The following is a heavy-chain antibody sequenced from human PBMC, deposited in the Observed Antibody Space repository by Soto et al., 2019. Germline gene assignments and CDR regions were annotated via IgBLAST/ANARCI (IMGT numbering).Heavy chain of an antibody. D-gene: IGHD3-3*01. CDR3: AKDGVVRYLEWLFHYGMDV. CDR1: GFTFSSYG. Sequence: QVQLVESGGGVVQPGRSLRLSCAASGFTFSSYGMHWVRQAPGKGLEWVAVISYDGSNKYYADSVKGRFTISRDNSKNTLYLRMNRLRAEDTAVYCCAKDGVVRYLEWLFHYGMDVWGQGTTVTVSS. V-gene: IGHV3-30*18. CDR2: ISYDGSNK. J-gene: IGHJ6*02.